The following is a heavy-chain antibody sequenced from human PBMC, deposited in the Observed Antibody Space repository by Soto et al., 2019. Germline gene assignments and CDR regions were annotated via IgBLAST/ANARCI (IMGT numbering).Heavy chain of an antibody. CDR3: ARSVDTAMVPFDY. CDR1: GGSISSYY. V-gene: IGHV4-59*01. Sequence: SETQSLTCTVSGGSISSYYWILIRQPPGKGLEWIGYIYYSGSTNYNPSLKSRVTISVDTSKNQFSLKLSSVTAADTAVYYCARSVDTAMVPFDYWGQGTLVTVSS. J-gene: IGHJ4*02. CDR2: IYYSGST. D-gene: IGHD5-18*01.